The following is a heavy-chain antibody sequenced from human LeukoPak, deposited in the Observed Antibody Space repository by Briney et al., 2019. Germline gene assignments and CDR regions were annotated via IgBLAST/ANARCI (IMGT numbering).Heavy chain of an antibody. V-gene: IGHV4-59*01. CDR3: ARSAGYYFDY. CDR1: DGSISSYY. J-gene: IGHJ4*02. D-gene: IGHD1-14*01. CDR2: IYYSGST. Sequence: SETLSLTCTVSDGSISSYYWSWIRQPPGKGLEWIGYIYYSGSTNYYPSLKSRVTVSVDTSKNQFSLKLSSVTAADTAVYYCARSAGYYFDYWGQGTLVTVSS.